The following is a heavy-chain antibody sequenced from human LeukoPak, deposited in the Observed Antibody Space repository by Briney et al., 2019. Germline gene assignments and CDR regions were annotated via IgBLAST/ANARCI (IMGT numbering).Heavy chain of an antibody. CDR3: TTGGFRYGH. D-gene: IGHD5-18*01. J-gene: IGHJ4*02. V-gene: IGHV3-11*06. CDR2: ISSSSSYT. Sequence: KPGGSLRLSCAASGFSFSDYYMSWIRQAPGKGLEWLSHISSSSSYTNYADSVKGRFTISRDNAKNSLYLQMNSLRAEDTAVYYCTTGGFRYGHWGQGTLVTVSS. CDR1: GFSFSDYY.